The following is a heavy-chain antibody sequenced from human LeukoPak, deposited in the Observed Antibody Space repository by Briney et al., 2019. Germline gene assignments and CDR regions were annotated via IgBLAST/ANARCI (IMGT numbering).Heavy chain of an antibody. D-gene: IGHD4-17*01. V-gene: IGHV3-64D*06. CDR3: VNSRMTTVTALDY. J-gene: IGHJ4*02. Sequence: GGSLRLSCSASGFTFSTYAMHWVRQAPGKGLEYVSTISSNGGDTDYADSVKGRFTISRDNSKNTLYLQMSSLRAEDTAVYYCVNSRMTTVTALDYWGQGALVTVSS. CDR1: GFTFSTYA. CDR2: ISSNGGDT.